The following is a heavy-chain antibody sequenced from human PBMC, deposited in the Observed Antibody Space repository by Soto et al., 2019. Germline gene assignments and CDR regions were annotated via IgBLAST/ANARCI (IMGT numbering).Heavy chain of an antibody. J-gene: IGHJ6*02. CDR2: INPGDSDI. V-gene: IGHV5-51*01. CDR1: GYSFTTYW. D-gene: IGHD4-4*01. CDR3: ARHEQFYYYYYGMDV. Sequence: DSLTISRKASGYSFTTYWIALVRQMPGKGLEWMGIINPGDSDIRYSPSFQGQVTISADNSISTAYLQWSSLKASDTAMYYCARHEQFYYYYYGMDVWGQGTAVTVSS.